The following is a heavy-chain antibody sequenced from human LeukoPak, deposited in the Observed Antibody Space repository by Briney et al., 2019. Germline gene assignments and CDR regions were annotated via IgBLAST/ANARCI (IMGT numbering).Heavy chain of an antibody. J-gene: IGHJ4*02. Sequence: PGGSLRLSCAASGFTFSSYAMHWVRQAPGKGLEWVAVISYDGSNKYYADSVKGRFTISRDNSKNTLYLQMNSLRAADTAVYYCARVGYSARYFDYWGQGTLVTVSS. CDR3: ARVGYSARYFDY. V-gene: IGHV3-30-3*01. CDR1: GFTFSSYA. CDR2: ISYDGSNK. D-gene: IGHD6-13*01.